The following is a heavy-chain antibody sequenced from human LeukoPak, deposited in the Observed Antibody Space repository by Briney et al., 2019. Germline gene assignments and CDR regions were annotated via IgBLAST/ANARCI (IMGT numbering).Heavy chain of an antibody. D-gene: IGHD5-24*01. CDR1: GFTFSSYG. CDR2: IWYDGSNK. CDR3: AKSRRDGYNYFDY. V-gene: IGHV3-33*06. Sequence: GGSLRLSCAASGFTFSSYGMHWVRQAPGKGLEWVAVIWYDGSNKYYADSVKGRFTISRDNSKNTLYLQMNSLRAEDAAVYYCAKSRRDGYNYFDYWGQGTLVTVSS. J-gene: IGHJ4*02.